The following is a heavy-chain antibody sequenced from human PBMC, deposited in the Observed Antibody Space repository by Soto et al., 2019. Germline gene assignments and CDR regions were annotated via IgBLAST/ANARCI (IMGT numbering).Heavy chain of an antibody. J-gene: IGHJ6*02. CDR3: EREKTPMSPHYFYYGMDV. CDR2: IYYSGST. CDR1: GVSISSSY. V-gene: IGHV4-59*01. Sequence: SETRSLTCTVSGVSISSSYWSWIRQPPGKGLEWIGYIYYSGSTNYNPSLKSRVTISVDTSKNQFSLKLNSVTAADTAVYYCEREKTPMSPHYFYYGMDVWGQGTTVTVSS. D-gene: IGHD3-9*01.